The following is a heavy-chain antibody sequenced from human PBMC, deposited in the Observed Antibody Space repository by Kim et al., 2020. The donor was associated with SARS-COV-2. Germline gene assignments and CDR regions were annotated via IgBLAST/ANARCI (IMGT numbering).Heavy chain of an antibody. Sequence: GGSLRLSCAASGFTVSSNYMSWVRQAPGKGLEWVSVIYSGDNTYHADSVVGRFTISRDISKNTLYLQMNSLRAEDTAVYYCVGQMSSTMFEYWGQGTLVSVSS. CDR3: VGQMSSTMFEY. CDR1: GFTVSSNY. D-gene: IGHD3-10*02. J-gene: IGHJ4*02. CDR2: IYSGDNT. V-gene: IGHV3-66*04.